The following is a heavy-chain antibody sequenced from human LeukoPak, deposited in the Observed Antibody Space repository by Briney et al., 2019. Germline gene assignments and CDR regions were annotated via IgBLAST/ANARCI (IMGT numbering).Heavy chain of an antibody. CDR2: INHSGNT. D-gene: IGHD3-22*01. V-gene: IGHV4-34*01. CDR1: GGSFSGYY. Sequence: PSETLSLTCAVYGGSFSGYYWTWIRQPPGKGLEWIGEINHSGNTNYNPSLKSRVAISVDTSKIQFSLKLSSVIAADTAMYYCARSKDGSGFAAYWGQGTQVTVSS. CDR3: ARSKDGSGFAAY. J-gene: IGHJ4*02.